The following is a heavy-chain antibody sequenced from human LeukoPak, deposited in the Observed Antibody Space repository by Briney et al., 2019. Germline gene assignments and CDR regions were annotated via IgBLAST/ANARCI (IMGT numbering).Heavy chain of an antibody. CDR2: IYYSGSA. V-gene: IGHV4-30-4*08. D-gene: IGHD5-24*01. J-gene: IGHJ3*02. Sequence: SETLSLTCTVSGGSISSGDYYWSWIRQPPGKGREWIGYIYYSGSAYYNPSLKSRVTISVDTSKHQVSLKLSSVTAAGTAVYYCARVEEDAFDIWGQGTMVTVSS. CDR1: GGSISSGDYY. CDR3: ARVEEDAFDI.